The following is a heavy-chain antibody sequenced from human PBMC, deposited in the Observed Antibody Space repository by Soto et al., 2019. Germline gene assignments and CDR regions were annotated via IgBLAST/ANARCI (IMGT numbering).Heavy chain of an antibody. D-gene: IGHD3-16*01. CDR1: GFTFTNYG. CDR3: AKEEGAFDY. Sequence: QVQLVESGGGVVQPGRSLRLSCAASGFTFTNYGMHWVRQAPGKGLEWVAVISYDGSDKYYPDSVKGRFTISRDNSKNTLYLQMNSLRAEDTAVYYCAKEEGAFDYWGQGTLVTVSS. V-gene: IGHV3-30*18. J-gene: IGHJ4*02. CDR2: ISYDGSDK.